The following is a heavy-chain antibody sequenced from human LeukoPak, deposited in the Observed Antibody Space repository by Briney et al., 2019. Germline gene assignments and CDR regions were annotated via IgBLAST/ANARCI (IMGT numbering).Heavy chain of an antibody. V-gene: IGHV3-7*01. J-gene: IGHJ4*02. CDR3: ARGYYYDSSGYYLDY. Sequence: SGGSLRLSCAASGFTFSSYWMSWVRQAPGKGLEWVANIKQDGSEKYYVDSVKGRCTLSRDNAKNSLYLQMNSLRAEDTAVYYCARGYYYDSSGYYLDYWGQGTLVTVSS. CDR1: GFTFSSYW. CDR2: IKQDGSEK. D-gene: IGHD3-22*01.